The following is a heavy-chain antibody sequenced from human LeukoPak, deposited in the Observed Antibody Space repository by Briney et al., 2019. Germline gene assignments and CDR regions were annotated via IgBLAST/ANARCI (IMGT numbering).Heavy chain of an antibody. V-gene: IGHV3-23*01. Sequence: GGSLILSCAASGFTFSSYAMRWVRQAPGKGLEWVSAISGSGGSTYYADSVKGRFTISRDNSKNTLYLQMNSLRAEDTAVYYCAKGAYSGSYSHLDYWGQGTLVTVSS. D-gene: IGHD1-26*01. CDR3: AKGAYSGSYSHLDY. J-gene: IGHJ4*02. CDR1: GFTFSSYA. CDR2: ISGSGGST.